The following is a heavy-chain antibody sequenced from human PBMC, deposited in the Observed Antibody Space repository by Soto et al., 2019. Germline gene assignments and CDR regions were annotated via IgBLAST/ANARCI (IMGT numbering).Heavy chain of an antibody. Sequence: GASVKVSCKASGGTFSSYAISWVRQAPGQGLEWMGGIIPIFGTANYAQKFQGRVTITADKSTSTAYMELSSLRSEDTAVYYCARDVEDYGGNFDYWGQGTLVTVSS. CDR3: ARDVEDYGGNFDY. CDR1: GGTFSSYA. V-gene: IGHV1-69*06. D-gene: IGHD4-17*01. CDR2: IIPIFGTA. J-gene: IGHJ4*02.